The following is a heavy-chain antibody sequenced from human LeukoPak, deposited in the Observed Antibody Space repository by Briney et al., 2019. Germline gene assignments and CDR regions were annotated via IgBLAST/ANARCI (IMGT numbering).Heavy chain of an antibody. J-gene: IGHJ4*02. D-gene: IGHD3-9*01. CDR2: INPSGGST. CDR1: GYTFTSYY. CDR3: ARRCGYDILTGYLDY. Sequence: ASVKVSCKASGYTFTSYYMHWVRQAPGQGLEWMGIINPSGGSTSYAQKFQGRVTMTRDTSTSTVYMELSSLRSKDTAVYYCARRCGYDILTGYLDYWGQGTLVTVSS. V-gene: IGHV1-46*01.